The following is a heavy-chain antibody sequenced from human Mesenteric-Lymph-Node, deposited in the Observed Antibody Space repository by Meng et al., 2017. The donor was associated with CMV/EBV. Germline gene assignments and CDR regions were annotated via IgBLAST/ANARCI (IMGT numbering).Heavy chain of an antibody. Sequence: SISSGGYYWSWIRQHPGKGLEWIGYIYYSGSTYYNPSLKSRVTISVDTSKNQFSLKLSSVTAADTAVYYCARGVIVVVPAANNILDPWGQGTLVTVFS. CDR3: ARGVIVVVPAANNILDP. CDR1: SISSGGYY. CDR2: IYYSGST. J-gene: IGHJ5*02. D-gene: IGHD2-2*01. V-gene: IGHV4-31*02.